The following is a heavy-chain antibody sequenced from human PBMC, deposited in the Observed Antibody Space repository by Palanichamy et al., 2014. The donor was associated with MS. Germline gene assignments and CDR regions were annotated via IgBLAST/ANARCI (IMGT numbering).Heavy chain of an antibody. J-gene: IGHJ3*01. V-gene: IGHV4-31*02. CDR2: ISHSGST. D-gene: IGHD5-12*01. CDR3: ARGEEGGYTRDAFDL. Sequence: GLEWIGYISHSGSTYYNPSLKSRSLISVVTFENRFSLKLRSVTAADAAVYYCARGEEGGYTRDAFDLWGQGTMVTVSS.